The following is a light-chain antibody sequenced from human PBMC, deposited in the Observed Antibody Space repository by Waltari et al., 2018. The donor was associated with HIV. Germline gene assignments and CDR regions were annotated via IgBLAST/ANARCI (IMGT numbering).Light chain of an antibody. J-gene: IGLJ3*02. CDR2: DVD. Sequence: SAVTQPASVSGLPGQSITISCTGGDSDFALYHFVSWYQQHPGRVPRLILYDVDSRAPGISDRFSGSRSGPTASLNISRLRAEDEADYYCASFTGDDTLLFGGGTKVTVL. CDR3: ASFTGDDTLL. CDR1: DSDFALYHF. V-gene: IGLV2-14*03.